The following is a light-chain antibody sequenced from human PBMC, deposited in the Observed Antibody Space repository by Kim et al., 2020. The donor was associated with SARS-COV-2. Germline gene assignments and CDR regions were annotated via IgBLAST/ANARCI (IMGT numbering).Light chain of an antibody. CDR1: QNITTY. CDR3: QQSYSTPRT. CDR2: ATS. J-gene: IGKJ1*01. V-gene: IGKV1-39*01. Sequence: DIQMTQSPSSLSASVGDRVTITCRARQNITTYLNWYQQKPGKAPKLLIYATSSLQSGVPSRFSGSGSGADFTLNISSLQPEDFATYYCQQSYSTPRTFCQGTKVDIK.